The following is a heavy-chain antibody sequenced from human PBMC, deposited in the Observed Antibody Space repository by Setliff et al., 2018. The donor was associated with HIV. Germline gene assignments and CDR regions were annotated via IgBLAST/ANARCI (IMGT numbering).Heavy chain of an antibody. J-gene: IGHJ2*01. V-gene: IGHV4-4*08. D-gene: IGHD6-13*01. CDR3: ARVASGAQQLVRS. CDR1: GGSINSYY. Sequence: PSETLSLTCSVSGGSINSYYWSWIRQPPGKGLEWIGYIHTSGSTNYNPSLKSRVTISVDTSKNQFSLKLRSVTAADTAVYYCARVASGAQQLVRSWGRGTLVTVSS. CDR2: IHTSGST.